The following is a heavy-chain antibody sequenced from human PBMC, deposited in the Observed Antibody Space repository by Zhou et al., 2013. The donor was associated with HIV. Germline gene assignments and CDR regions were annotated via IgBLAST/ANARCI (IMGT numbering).Heavy chain of an antibody. Sequence: QVQLVQSGAEVKKPGASVKVSCKASGYTFTGYYMHWVRQAPGDGLEWMGGVSPVSDTSNYAQKFQGRVTMTTDESTNTAYMELSSLRSDDTAVYYCARELGIRWGSLNVWGQGTMVIVSS. CDR2: VSPVSDTS. CDR1: GYTFTGYY. J-gene: IGHJ3*01. V-gene: IGHV1-69*05. D-gene: IGHD1-26*01. CDR3: ARELGIRWGSLNV.